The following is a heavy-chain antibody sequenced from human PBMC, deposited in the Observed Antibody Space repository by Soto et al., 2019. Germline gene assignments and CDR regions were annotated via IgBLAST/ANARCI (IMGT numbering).Heavy chain of an antibody. D-gene: IGHD3-10*01. CDR3: ASLAIGTIIRGAPDF. CDR2: ISSGSSSI. J-gene: IGHJ4*02. Sequence: PGGSVRLSYAASGFTFSYYYMTWIRQAPGKGLEWVSYISSGSSSIYYADSVKGRFTISRDNAKNSLYLQMNSLRAEDTAMYYCASLAIGTIIRGAPDFWGQGTLVTVSS. CDR1: GFTFSYYY. V-gene: IGHV3-11*01.